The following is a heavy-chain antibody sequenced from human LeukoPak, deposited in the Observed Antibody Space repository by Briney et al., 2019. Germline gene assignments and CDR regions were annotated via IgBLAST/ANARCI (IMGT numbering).Heavy chain of an antibody. Sequence: GESLKISCKGSGYSFTSSWIGWVRQMPGKCLEWMGIIYPGDSDTRYSPSFQGQVTISADKSISTAYLQWSSLKASDTAMYYCAIYSDTYYFDHWGQGTLVTVSS. CDR1: GYSFTSSW. CDR2: IYPGDSDT. V-gene: IGHV5-51*01. D-gene: IGHD1-26*01. J-gene: IGHJ4*02. CDR3: AIYSDTYYFDH.